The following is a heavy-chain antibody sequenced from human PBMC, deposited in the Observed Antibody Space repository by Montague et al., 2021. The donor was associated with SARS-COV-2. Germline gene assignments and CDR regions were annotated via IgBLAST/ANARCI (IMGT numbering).Heavy chain of an antibody. Sequence: SETLSLTCTVSCVSVKNYYWSWIRQPPGKGLEWIGYVHYSGKTKSNPSLQNPISISLDASKNQFYLSLTSVTSADAAVYYCARHHISTMYGYSWFDPWGRGTLVTVSS. J-gene: IGHJ5*02. D-gene: IGHD1-14*01. CDR1: CVSVKNYY. CDR3: ARHHISTMYGYSWFDP. CDR2: VHYSGKT. V-gene: IGHV4-59*02.